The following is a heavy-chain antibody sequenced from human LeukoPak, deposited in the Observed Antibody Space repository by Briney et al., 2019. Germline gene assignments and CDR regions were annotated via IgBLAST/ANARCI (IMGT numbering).Heavy chain of an antibody. J-gene: IGHJ4*02. D-gene: IGHD6-13*01. V-gene: IGHV4-59*11. CDR3: ARGRAAAGYFDY. Sequence: PSETLSLTCTVSGGSISRHYWSWLRQPPGKGLEWLGYIYYSGSTNYNPSLKSRVTISVATSKIQFSLKLSSVTAADAAVYYCARGRAAAGYFDYWGQGTLVTVSS. CDR1: GGSISRHY. CDR2: IYYSGST.